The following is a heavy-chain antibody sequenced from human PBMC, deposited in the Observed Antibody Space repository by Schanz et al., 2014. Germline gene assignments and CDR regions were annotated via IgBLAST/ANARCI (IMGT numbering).Heavy chain of an antibody. Sequence: QLQLVQSGAEVKKPGASMKVSCLASGYSFTEYFLHWVRQAPGQGLEWMGWINPNSGETNYEQKFKGRVTLTSDTSISTAFMELSGLTSDDTATYFCARARYTGYDCSGYWGQGTLLIVSS. CDR1: GYSFTEYF. D-gene: IGHD5-12*01. CDR2: INPNSGET. J-gene: IGHJ4*02. V-gene: IGHV1-2*02. CDR3: ARARYTGYDCSGY.